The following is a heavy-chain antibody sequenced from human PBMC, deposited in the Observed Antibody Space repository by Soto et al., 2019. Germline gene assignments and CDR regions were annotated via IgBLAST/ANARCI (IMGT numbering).Heavy chain of an antibody. CDR1: GGTFSSYA. D-gene: IGHD3-3*01. Sequence: QVQLVQSGSSVKKPGSSVKVSCKASGGTFSSYAISWVRQAPGQGLEWMGGIIPIFNATPYAPKFQGRVTITADESTSTSYRDLSSLRSEDTAVYYCAREDFDSEIYYGMDVWGQGTTVTVSS. CDR2: IIPIFNAT. CDR3: AREDFDSEIYYGMDV. J-gene: IGHJ6*02. V-gene: IGHV1-69*01.